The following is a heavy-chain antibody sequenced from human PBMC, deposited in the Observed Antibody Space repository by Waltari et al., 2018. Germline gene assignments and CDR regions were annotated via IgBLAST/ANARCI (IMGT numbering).Heavy chain of an antibody. CDR2: MYYSGSS. V-gene: IGHV4-39*01. Sequence: LQLQYSGPGLVPPSAPLSPTSPFSVASISITITYWGWIPRPPGKGLEGIGGMYYSGSSDYNASIKSRVTINGETSKTRDTPKMSSVMEADTAGDECARAREGATVRDAFDIWGQGTTVTVSS. CDR3: ARAREGATVRDAFDI. J-gene: IGHJ3*02. CDR1: VASISITITY. D-gene: IGHD1-26*01.